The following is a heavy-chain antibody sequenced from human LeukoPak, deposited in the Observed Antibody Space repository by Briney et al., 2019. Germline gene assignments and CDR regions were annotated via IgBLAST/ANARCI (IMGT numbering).Heavy chain of an antibody. CDR1: GGSISSSSYY. J-gene: IGHJ4*02. Sequence: PSETLSLTCTVSGGSISSSSYYLDWIRQPPGKGLGWIGSTYHVGSTYYNPSLKSRVTVSVDTSKNQFSLKLSSVTAADTAVYYCAARSPYLWGHGADYWGQGTVVTVSS. CDR3: AARSPYLWGHGADY. V-gene: IGHV4-39*01. CDR2: TYHVGST. D-gene: IGHD2-21*01.